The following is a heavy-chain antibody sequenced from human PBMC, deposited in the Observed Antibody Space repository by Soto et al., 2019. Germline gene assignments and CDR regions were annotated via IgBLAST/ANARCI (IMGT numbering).Heavy chain of an antibody. CDR1: GFTFGSFA. D-gene: IGHD2-2*01. J-gene: IGHJ4*02. CDR2: ITGSGWDT. CDR3: VRGSSSSRPYYFDF. V-gene: IGHV3-23*01. Sequence: EVQLLESGGGLVQPGGSLRLSCAGSGFTFGSFAMSWVRQSPGRGLEWVSAITGSGWDTFHADSVKGRFTISRDNSKESLYMQMISLRVVYPAVYYCVRGSSSSRPYYFDFWGKGTLFTLSS.